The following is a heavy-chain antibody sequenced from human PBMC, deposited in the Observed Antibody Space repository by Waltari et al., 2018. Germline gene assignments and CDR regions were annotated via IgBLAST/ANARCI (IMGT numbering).Heavy chain of an antibody. CDR1: GFTFSGSA. J-gene: IGHJ4*02. V-gene: IGHV3-73*02. Sequence: EVQLVESGGGLVQPGGSLKLSCAASGFTFSGSAMHWVRQASGKGLEWVVRMRSKANIYATAYAASMKGRFTISRNDYKHTAYLQMNSLKTEDKAVYYCTRLSRVGSSSALGYWGQGTLVTFSS. CDR3: TRLSRVGSSSALGY. CDR2: MRSKANIYAT. D-gene: IGHD6-6*01.